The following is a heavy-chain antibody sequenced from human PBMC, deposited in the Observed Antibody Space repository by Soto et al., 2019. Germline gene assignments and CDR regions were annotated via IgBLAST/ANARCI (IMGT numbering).Heavy chain of an antibody. V-gene: IGHV1-18*01. D-gene: IGHD2-21*02. CDR2: INVYNGDR. CDR1: GYIFTKYG. Sequence: QVQVVQSGPELKKPGASVKVSCKAQGYIFTKYGIGWVRQAPGHGLEWMGLINVYNGDRKVAQKFQDRVSMTTDTATDTAYMELKSLRSGDTAVYYCARLQLGGDRMLNWFDPWGQGTPVTISS. CDR3: ARLQLGGDRMLNWFDP. J-gene: IGHJ5*02.